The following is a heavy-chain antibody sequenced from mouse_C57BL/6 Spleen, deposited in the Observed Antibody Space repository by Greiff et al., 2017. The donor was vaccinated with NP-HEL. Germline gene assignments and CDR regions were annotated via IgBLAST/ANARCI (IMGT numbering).Heavy chain of an antibody. Sequence: QVQLQQSGAELARPGASVKLSCKASGYTFTSYGISWVKQRTRQGLEWIGEIYPRSGNTYYNEKFKGKATLTADKSSSTAYMELRSLTSEDSAVYFCARSSITTVVSYWYFDVWGTGTTVTVSS. CDR2: IYPRSGNT. J-gene: IGHJ1*03. V-gene: IGHV1-81*01. CDR3: ARSSITTVVSYWYFDV. D-gene: IGHD1-1*01. CDR1: GYTFTSYG.